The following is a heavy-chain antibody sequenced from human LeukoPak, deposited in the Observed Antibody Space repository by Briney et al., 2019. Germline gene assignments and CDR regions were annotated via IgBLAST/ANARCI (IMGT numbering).Heavy chain of an antibody. CDR3: ARGIDQWESYNWFDP. V-gene: IGHV1-2*02. CDR1: GYTFTGYY. J-gene: IGHJ5*02. D-gene: IGHD1-26*01. CDR2: INPNSGGT. Sequence: ASVKVSCKSSGYTFTGYYMHWVRQAPGQGLEWMVWINPNSGGTNYAQKFQGRVTMTRDTSISTAYMELSRLRSDDTAVYYCARGIDQWESYNWFDPWGQGTLVTVSS.